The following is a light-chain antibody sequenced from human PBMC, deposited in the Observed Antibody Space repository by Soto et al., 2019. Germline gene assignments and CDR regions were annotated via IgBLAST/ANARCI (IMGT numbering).Light chain of an antibody. V-gene: IGLV2-23*01. J-gene: IGLJ2*01. CDR2: DGT. CDR3: CSHQHSHTFVV. Sequence: QSALTQPASVSGSPGQSITISCTGTSSDVGTSNLVSWYQQHPGKVPKLMIYDGTKRPSGVSNRFSGSGSGNTASLTITGLQAEDEAEYYCCSHQHSHTFVVFGAGTKLTVL. CDR1: SSDVGTSNL.